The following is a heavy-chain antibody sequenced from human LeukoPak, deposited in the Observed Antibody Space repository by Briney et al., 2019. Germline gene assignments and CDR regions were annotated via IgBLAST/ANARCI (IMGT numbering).Heavy chain of an antibody. CDR3: ARGGSGYCSSTSCYPFDY. D-gene: IGHD2-2*01. Sequence: PGGSLRLSCAASGFTFTGYWMHWVRHAPGKGLVWVSRINVDGSSTSYADSVKGRFTISRDNAKNALYLQMNSLRAEDTAVYYCARGGSGYCSSTSCYPFDYWGQGTLVTVSS. J-gene: IGHJ4*02. CDR1: GFTFTGYW. CDR2: INVDGSST. V-gene: IGHV3-74*01.